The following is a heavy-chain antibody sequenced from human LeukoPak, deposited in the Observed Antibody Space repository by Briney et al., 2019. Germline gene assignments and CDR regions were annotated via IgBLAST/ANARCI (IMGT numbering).Heavy chain of an antibody. CDR3: ARGSDYDDYFYMDF. V-gene: IGHV1-8*01. CDR2: MNPNSGNT. CDR1: GYTFTSYD. J-gene: IGHJ6*03. Sequence: ASVKVSCKASGYTFTSYDINWVRQATGQGLKWMGWMNPNSGNTGYAQKFQGRVTMTRDTSISTAYMELTRLRSDDTAVYFCARGSDYDDYFYMDFWGKGTTVTVSS.